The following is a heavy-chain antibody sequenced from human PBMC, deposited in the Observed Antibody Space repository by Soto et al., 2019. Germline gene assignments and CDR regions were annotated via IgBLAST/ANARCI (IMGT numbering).Heavy chain of an antibody. CDR1: GYTFTSYY. V-gene: IGHV1-46*01. CDR2: INPSGGST. J-gene: IGHJ4*02. D-gene: IGHD3-10*01. CDR3: ATYYYGSGSLISVDY. Sequence: QVQLVQSGAEVKKPGASVKVSCKASGYTFTSYYMHWVRQAPGQGLEWMGIINPSGGSTSYAQKFQGSVTMTRDTSTSTVYMELSSLRSEDTAVYYCATYYYGSGSLISVDYWGQGTLVTVSS.